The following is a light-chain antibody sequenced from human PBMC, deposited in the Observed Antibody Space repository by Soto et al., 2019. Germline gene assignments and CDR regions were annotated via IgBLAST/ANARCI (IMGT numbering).Light chain of an antibody. CDR3: QQYGSSPLT. CDR1: QSVSSSY. Sequence: EIVLTQSPGTLSLSPGERATLSCRASQSVSSSYLAWYQQKPGQAPRLLIYGASSRATGIPERFSGSGSGTDFTLTISRMEPEYVAVYYCQQYGSSPLTFGGGTKVEIK. J-gene: IGKJ4*01. CDR2: GAS. V-gene: IGKV3-20*01.